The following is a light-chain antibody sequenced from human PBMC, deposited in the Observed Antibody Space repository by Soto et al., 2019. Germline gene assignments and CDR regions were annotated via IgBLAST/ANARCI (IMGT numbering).Light chain of an antibody. CDR1: QSVSSK. J-gene: IGKJ1*01. CDR3: GREDNWWT. CDR2: AAS. Sequence: IVMSHSPATLSVSPLEGATLSCRSSQSVSSKLSCYQQKPGQAPRVLIYAASARATGIPDRFSGSGSGTEFTRTISSLHAEDGGVWCWGREDNWWTFGQGTKVDI. V-gene: IGKV3-15*01.